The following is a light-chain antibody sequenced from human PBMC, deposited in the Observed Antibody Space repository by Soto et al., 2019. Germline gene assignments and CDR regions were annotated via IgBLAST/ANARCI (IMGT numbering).Light chain of an antibody. CDR3: YQYDSSPWT. CDR1: QSVSSY. J-gene: IGKJ1*01. CDR2: DAS. V-gene: IGKV3-11*01. Sequence: IVCTPPPATLPLTTGERATLSCRASQSVSSYLAWYQQKPGQAPRLLIYDASNRATGIPARFSGSGSGTDFTLTISRLEPEDFAVYFCYQYDSSPWTFGQGTKVDI.